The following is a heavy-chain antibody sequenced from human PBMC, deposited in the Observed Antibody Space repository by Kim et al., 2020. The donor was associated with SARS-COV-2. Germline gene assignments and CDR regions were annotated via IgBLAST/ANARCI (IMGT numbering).Heavy chain of an antibody. D-gene: IGHD2-2*01. J-gene: IGHJ6*02. CDR2: IHFSGAT. CDR3: ARGTPAPRKAGDAMDG. Sequence: SETLSLTCSVSAYSISSNSYYWGWIRQPPGKGLEWIGTIHFSGATYYNPSLKSRATVSLDTSKNQFSLKLRSVTAADTAIYYCARGTPAPRKAGDAMDGWGQGATVTGSS. CDR1: AYSISSNSYY. V-gene: IGHV4-39*07.